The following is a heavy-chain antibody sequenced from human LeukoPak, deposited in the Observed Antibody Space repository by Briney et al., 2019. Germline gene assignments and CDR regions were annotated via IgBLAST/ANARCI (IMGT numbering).Heavy chain of an antibody. J-gene: IGHJ6*02. V-gene: IGHV3-53*05. CDR2: IYSGGST. D-gene: IGHD4-23*01. Sequence: PGGSLRLSCTASGFTFSTYDMSWVRQAPGKGLEWVSVIYSGGSTYYADSVKGRFTISRDNSKNTLYLQMNSLRAEDTALYYCAKGSGGNSWYYYYYGMDVWGQGTTVTVSS. CDR3: AKGSGGNSWYYYYYGMDV. CDR1: GFTFSTYD.